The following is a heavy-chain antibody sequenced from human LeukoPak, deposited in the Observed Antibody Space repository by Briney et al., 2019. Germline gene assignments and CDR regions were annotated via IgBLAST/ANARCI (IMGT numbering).Heavy chain of an antibody. CDR2: IYHSGST. CDR3: ARGGYSGYDLWFEP. J-gene: IGHJ5*02. Sequence: SETLSLTCAVSGGSVSSSGYSWSWIRQPPGKGLEWIGYIYHSGSTYYKPSLKSRVTISVDRSKNQFSLKVRSVTAADTAVYYCARGGYSGYDLWFEPWGQGNLVTVSS. V-gene: IGHV4-30-2*01. D-gene: IGHD5-12*01. CDR1: GGSVSSSGYS.